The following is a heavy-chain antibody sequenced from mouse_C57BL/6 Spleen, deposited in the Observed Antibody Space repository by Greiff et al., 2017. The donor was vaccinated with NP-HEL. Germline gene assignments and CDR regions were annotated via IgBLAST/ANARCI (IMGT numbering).Heavy chain of an antibody. CDR2: IYPGDGDT. Sequence: QVQLQQSGPELVKPGASVKISCKASGYAFSSSWMNWVKQRPGKGLEWIGRIYPGDGDTNYNGKFKGKATLTADKSSSTAYMQLSSLTSEDSAVYFCARSDYGSSLGYWGQGTSVTVSS. CDR1: GYAFSSSW. V-gene: IGHV1-82*01. J-gene: IGHJ4*01. CDR3: ARSDYGSSLGY. D-gene: IGHD1-1*01.